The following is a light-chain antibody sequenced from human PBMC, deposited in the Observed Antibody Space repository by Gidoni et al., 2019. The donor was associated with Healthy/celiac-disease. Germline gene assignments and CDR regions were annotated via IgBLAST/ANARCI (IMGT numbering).Light chain of an antibody. Sequence: DIQMTQSPSSLSASVGDRVTITCRASQSISSYLNWYQQKPGKAPKLLIYAASSLQSGVPSRFSGRGSGTYFTLTISSLQPEDFATYYCQQSYSTPPTFGQGTKVEIK. CDR2: AAS. V-gene: IGKV1-39*01. CDR3: QQSYSTPPT. CDR1: QSISSY. J-gene: IGKJ1*01.